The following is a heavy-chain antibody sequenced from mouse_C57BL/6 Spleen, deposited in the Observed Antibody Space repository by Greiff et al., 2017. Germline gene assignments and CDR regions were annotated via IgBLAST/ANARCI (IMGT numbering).Heavy chain of an antibody. J-gene: IGHJ4*01. CDR3: ARYYGSSYRAMDY. CDR1: GYTFTSYW. CDR2: IDPSDSYT. Sequence: QQSCKASGYTFTSYWMQWVKQRPGQGLEWIGEIDPSDSYTNYNQKFKGKATLTVDTSSSTAYMQLSSLTSEDSAVYYCARYYGSSYRAMDYWGQGTSVTVSS. V-gene: IGHV1-50*01. D-gene: IGHD1-1*01.